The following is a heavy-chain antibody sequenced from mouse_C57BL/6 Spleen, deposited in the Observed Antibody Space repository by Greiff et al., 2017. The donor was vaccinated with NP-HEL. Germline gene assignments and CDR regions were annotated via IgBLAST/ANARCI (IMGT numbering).Heavy chain of an antibody. CDR1: GYTFTDYT. CDR3: ARDEDRDYFDY. V-gene: IGHV1-62-2*01. J-gene: IGHJ2*01. CDR2: FYPGSGSI. Sequence: QVQLQQSGAELVKPGASVKLSCKASGYTFTDYTIHWVKQRPGQGLEWIGWFYPGSGSIKYNEKFKDKATLTADKSSSTVYMELSRLTSGDSAVYFGARDEDRDYFDYWGQGTTLTVSS.